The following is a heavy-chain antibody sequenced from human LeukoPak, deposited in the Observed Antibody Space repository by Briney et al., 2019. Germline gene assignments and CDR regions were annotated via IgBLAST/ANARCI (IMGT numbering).Heavy chain of an antibody. V-gene: IGHV4-39*07. CDR1: GGSISSSSYY. CDR3: ARRGSYFLWFDP. J-gene: IGHJ5*02. CDR2: IYYSGST. D-gene: IGHD1-26*01. Sequence: SETLSLTCTVSGGSISSSSYYWGWIRQPPGKGLEWIGSIYYSGSTNYNPSLKSRVTISVDTSKNQFSLKLSSVTAADTAVYYCARRGSYFLWFDPWGQGTPVTASS.